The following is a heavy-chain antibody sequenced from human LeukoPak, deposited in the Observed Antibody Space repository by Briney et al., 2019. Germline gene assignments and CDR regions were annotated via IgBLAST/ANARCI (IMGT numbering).Heavy chain of an antibody. CDR3: ASSGWYQRGQNWFDP. J-gene: IGHJ5*02. CDR1: GGSISSSSYY. V-gene: IGHV4-39*01. CDR2: IYYSGST. Sequence: SETLSLTCTVSGGSISSSSYYWGWIRQPPGKGLEWIGSIYYSGSTYYNPSLKSRVTISVDTSKNQFSLKLSPVTAADTAVYYCASSGWYQRGQNWFDPWGQGTLVTVSS. D-gene: IGHD6-19*01.